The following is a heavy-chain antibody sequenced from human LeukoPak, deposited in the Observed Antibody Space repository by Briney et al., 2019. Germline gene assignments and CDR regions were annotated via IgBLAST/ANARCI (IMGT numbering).Heavy chain of an antibody. Sequence: ASVKVSCKASGYTFTSYGISWVRPAPGQGLEWMGWISAYNGNTNYAQKLQGRVTMTTDTSTSTAYMELRSLRSDDTAVYYCARDSTDQNYYVTIYYYGMDVWGQGTTVTVSS. V-gene: IGHV1-18*01. CDR1: GYTFTSYG. CDR2: ISAYNGNT. D-gene: IGHD3-10*02. J-gene: IGHJ6*02. CDR3: ARDSTDQNYYVTIYYYGMDV.